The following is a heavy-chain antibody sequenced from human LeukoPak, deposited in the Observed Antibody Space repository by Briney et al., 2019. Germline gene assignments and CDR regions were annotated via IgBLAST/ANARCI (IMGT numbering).Heavy chain of an antibody. D-gene: IGHD1-1*01. J-gene: IGHJ4*02. Sequence: GGSLILSCAASGFTLSSYWMSWVRQAPGKGLEWVANIKQDGSERYYVDSVKGRFTIYRDNAKNSLYLQMNSLRVEDTAVYYCARDHNYAFDNWGQGTLVTVSS. V-gene: IGHV3-7*01. CDR3: ARDHNYAFDN. CDR2: IKQDGSER. CDR1: GFTLSSYW.